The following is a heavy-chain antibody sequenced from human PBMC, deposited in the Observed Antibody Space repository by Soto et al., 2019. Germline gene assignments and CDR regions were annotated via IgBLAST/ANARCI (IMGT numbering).Heavy chain of an antibody. Sequence: GGSLRLSCAASGFTFSSYDMHWVRQATGKGLEWVSAIGTAGDTYYPGSVKGRFTISRENAKNSLYLQMNSLRAEDTAVYYCARGAIYIAVAPWDYWGQGTLVTVSS. J-gene: IGHJ4*02. D-gene: IGHD6-19*01. CDR1: GFTFSSYD. V-gene: IGHV3-13*01. CDR2: IGTAGDT. CDR3: ARGAIYIAVAPWDY.